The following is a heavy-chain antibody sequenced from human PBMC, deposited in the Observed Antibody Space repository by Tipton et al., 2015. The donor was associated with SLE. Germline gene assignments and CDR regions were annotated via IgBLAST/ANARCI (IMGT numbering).Heavy chain of an antibody. CDR3: ARSYGSAWYWFDP. CDR2: ISINGKIR. CDR1: GFIFSSHE. Sequence: SLRLSCAASGFIFSSHEMNWVRQAPGKGLEWVSYISINGKIRYYADSVKGRFTISRDNAENSLFLQMNSLRAEDTAVYYCARSYGSAWYWFDPWGRGTLVTVSS. D-gene: IGHD6-13*01. V-gene: IGHV3-48*03. J-gene: IGHJ5*02.